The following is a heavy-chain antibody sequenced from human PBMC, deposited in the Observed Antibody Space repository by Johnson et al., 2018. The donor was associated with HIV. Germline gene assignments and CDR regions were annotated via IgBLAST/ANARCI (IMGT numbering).Heavy chain of an antibody. CDR2: ISYDGSNK. J-gene: IGHJ3*02. CDR1: GFTFSSYA. CDR3: AKAVGGYAFDI. V-gene: IGHV3-30*04. D-gene: IGHD1-26*01. Sequence: QVQLVESGGGVVQPGRSLRLSCAASGFTFSSYAMHWVRQAPGKGLEWVAVISYDGSNKYYADSVTGRVTISRDNSKNTLYLHMNSLRVEDTAVYYCAKAVGGYAFDIWGQGTMVTVSS.